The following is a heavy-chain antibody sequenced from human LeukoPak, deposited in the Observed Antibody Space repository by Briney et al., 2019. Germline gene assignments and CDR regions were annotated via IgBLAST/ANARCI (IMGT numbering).Heavy chain of an antibody. J-gene: IGHJ4*02. Sequence: SETLSLTCTVSGGSISSSSYFWGWIRQPPGKGLEWIGCIYYSGSTYYNPSLKSRVTISVDTSKNQFSLKLSSVTAADTAVYYCARRYCSSTSCLLDYWGQGTLVTVSS. CDR2: IYYSGST. D-gene: IGHD2-2*01. CDR3: ARRYCSSTSCLLDY. V-gene: IGHV4-39*01. CDR1: GGSISSSSYF.